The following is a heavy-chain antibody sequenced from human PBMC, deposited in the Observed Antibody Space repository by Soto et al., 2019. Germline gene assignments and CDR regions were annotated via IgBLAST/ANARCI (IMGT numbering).Heavy chain of an antibody. J-gene: IGHJ4*02. CDR1: GFTFSSYW. V-gene: IGHV3-7*03. Sequence: EVQLVESGGGLVQPGGSLRLSCAASGFTFSSYWMSWVRQAPGKGLEWVATIKQDGSEKYYVDSVKGRFTISRDNAKNSLYLQMNSLRAEDTAVYYCARERGYCCSTSCYRGPFDYWGQGTLVTVSA. D-gene: IGHD2-2*01. CDR2: IKQDGSEK. CDR3: ARERGYCCSTSCYRGPFDY.